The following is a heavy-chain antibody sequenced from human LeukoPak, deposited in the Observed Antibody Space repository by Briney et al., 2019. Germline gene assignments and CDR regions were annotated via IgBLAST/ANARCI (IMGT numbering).Heavy chain of an antibody. Sequence: ASVKVSCKASGYTFTSYAMRWVRQAPGQRLEWMGWINAGNGNTKYSQKFQGRVTITRDTSASTAYMELSSLRSEDTAVYYCARDPWRFGELSIDYWGQGTLVTVSS. CDR1: GYTFTSYA. CDR2: INAGNGNT. J-gene: IGHJ4*02. V-gene: IGHV1-3*01. CDR3: ARDPWRFGELSIDY. D-gene: IGHD3-10*01.